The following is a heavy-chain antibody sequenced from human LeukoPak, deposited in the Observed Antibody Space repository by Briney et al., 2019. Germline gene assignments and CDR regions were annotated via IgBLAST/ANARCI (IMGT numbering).Heavy chain of an antibody. CDR2: ISSSGRTT. Sequence: PGGSLRLSCAASGFTFSSYEMNWVRQAPGKGLEWLSYISSSGRTTHYADSVKGRFTVTRDNAKNSLYLQMNSLRAEDTAVYYCARNQRRLDYWGQGTLVTVSS. J-gene: IGHJ4*02. CDR1: GFTFSSYE. V-gene: IGHV3-48*03. CDR3: ARNQRRLDY. D-gene: IGHD1-14*01.